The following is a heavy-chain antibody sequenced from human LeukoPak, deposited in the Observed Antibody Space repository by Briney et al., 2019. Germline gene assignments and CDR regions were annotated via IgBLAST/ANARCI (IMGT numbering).Heavy chain of an antibody. Sequence: GGSLRLSCAASGFTFNNYIMNWVRQAPGKGLEWVSSISSSSDYIFYADSVKGRFTISRDNAKNSLYLQINSLGPEDTAVYFCARDPYSGNYGSYYYYYMDVWGKGTTVTVSS. J-gene: IGHJ6*03. CDR3: ARDPYSGNYGSYYYYYMDV. CDR1: GFTFNNYI. V-gene: IGHV3-21*01. CDR2: ISSSSDYI. D-gene: IGHD3-22*01.